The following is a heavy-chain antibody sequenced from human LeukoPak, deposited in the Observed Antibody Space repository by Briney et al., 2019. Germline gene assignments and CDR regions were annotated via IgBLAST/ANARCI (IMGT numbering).Heavy chain of an antibody. Sequence: ASVTVSCKASGYTFTNYGISWVRQAPGQGLEWMGWMNPNSGNTGYAQKFHGRVTMTRDMSTSTVYMELSSLRSEDTAAYYCARDRSDAGEPDNWFDPWGQGTLVTVSS. CDR1: GYTFTNYG. D-gene: IGHD1-26*01. CDR2: MNPNSGNT. V-gene: IGHV1-8*02. J-gene: IGHJ5*02. CDR3: ARDRSDAGEPDNWFDP.